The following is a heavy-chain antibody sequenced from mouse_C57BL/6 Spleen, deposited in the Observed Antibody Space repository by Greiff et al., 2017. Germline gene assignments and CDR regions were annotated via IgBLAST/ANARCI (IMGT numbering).Heavy chain of an antibody. CDR2: INPNNGGT. D-gene: IGHD2-5*01. CDR3: ARVYYSNYPVSYYYAMDY. Sequence: EVQLQQSGPELVKPGASVKIPCKASGYTFTDYNMDWVKPSHGKSLEWIGDINPNNGGTIYNQKFKGKATLTVDKSSSTAYMELRSLTSEDTAVYYCARVYYSNYPVSYYYAMDYWGQGTSGTVSS. CDR1: GYTFTDYN. J-gene: IGHJ4*01. V-gene: IGHV1-18*01.